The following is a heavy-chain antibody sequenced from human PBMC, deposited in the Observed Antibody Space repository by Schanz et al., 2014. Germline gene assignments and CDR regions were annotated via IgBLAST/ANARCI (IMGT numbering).Heavy chain of an antibody. J-gene: IGHJ3*02. Sequence: QVHLVESGGGVVQPGRSLRLSCAASGFTFSRYGMHWVRQAPGKGLEWVALISYDGSSKNHADSVQGRFTISRDNSKNALYLQMDSLRAEDTAVYYCARGIITMVRGGDVGAFDTWGQGTMVTVSS. CDR1: GFTFSRYG. V-gene: IGHV3-33*01. D-gene: IGHD3-10*01. CDR2: ISYDGSSK. CDR3: ARGIITMVRGGDVGAFDT.